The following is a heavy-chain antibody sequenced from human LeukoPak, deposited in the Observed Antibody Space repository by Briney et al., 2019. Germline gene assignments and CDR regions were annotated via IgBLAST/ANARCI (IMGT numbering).Heavy chain of an antibody. CDR1: GGSISSGSYY. D-gene: IGHD6-13*01. CDR3: ARHDSSSWYRFDP. CDR2: IYTSGST. Sequence: PSETLSLTCTVSGGSISSGSYYWSWIRQPAGKGLEWIGRIYTSGSTNYNPSLKSRVTISVDTSKNQFSLKLSSVTAADTAVYYCARHDSSSWYRFDPWGQGTLVTVSS. V-gene: IGHV4-61*02. J-gene: IGHJ5*02.